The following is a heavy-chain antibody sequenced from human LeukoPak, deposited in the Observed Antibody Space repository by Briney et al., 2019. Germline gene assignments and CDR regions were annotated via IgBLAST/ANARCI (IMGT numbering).Heavy chain of an antibody. CDR3: AKPDGKDSVGYYPEY. CDR1: GFTFDDYG. CDR2: INWNGGRT. Sequence: GGSLRLSCAASGFTFDDYGMSWVRQAPGKGLEWVSGINWNGGRTFYADSVKGRFTISRDNAKNSLYLQMNSLRADDTALYYCAKPDGKDSVGYYPEYGGQGTLVTVSS. D-gene: IGHD3-22*01. V-gene: IGHV3-20*04. J-gene: IGHJ4*02.